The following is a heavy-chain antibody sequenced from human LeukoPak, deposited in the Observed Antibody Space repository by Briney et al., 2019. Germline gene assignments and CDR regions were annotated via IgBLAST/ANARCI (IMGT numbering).Heavy chain of an antibody. Sequence: GASVKVSCKASGYTFTNYHINWVRQASGQGLEWMTWINPDTGDKGYARKFQDRVTITTDTSLSTAYMELSSLSSEDTAVYFCARTTYMTASGYDYWGQGTLVTVSS. CDR2: INPDTGDK. D-gene: IGHD2-21*02. V-gene: IGHV1-8*03. CDR1: GYTFTNYH. J-gene: IGHJ4*02. CDR3: ARTTYMTASGYDY.